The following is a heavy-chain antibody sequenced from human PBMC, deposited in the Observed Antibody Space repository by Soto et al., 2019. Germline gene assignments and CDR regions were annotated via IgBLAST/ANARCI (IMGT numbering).Heavy chain of an antibody. D-gene: IGHD2-21*02. V-gene: IGHV3-30-3*01. J-gene: IGHJ5*02. CDR2: ISYDGSNK. CDR3: AREGNLAYCGGDCYSEGSDNWFDP. CDR1: GFTFSSYA. Sequence: QVQLVESGGGVVQPGRSLRLSCAASGFTFSSYAMHWVRQAPGKGLEWVAVISYDGSNKYYADSVKGRFTISRDNSKNTLYLQMNSLRAEDTAVYYCAREGNLAYCGGDCYSEGSDNWFDPWGQGTLVTVSS.